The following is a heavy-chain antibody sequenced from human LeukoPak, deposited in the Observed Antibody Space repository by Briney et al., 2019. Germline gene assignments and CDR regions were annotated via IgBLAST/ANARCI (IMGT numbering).Heavy chain of an antibody. V-gene: IGHV4-38-2*02. Sequence: PSETLSLTCAVSGYSISSGYYWGWIPQPPGKGLDWIGSIYHSGSTYYNPSLKSRVTISADTSKNQFSLKLSSVTAADTAVYYCAREGGSSWYGGNDAFDIWGQGTMVTVSS. J-gene: IGHJ3*02. CDR2: IYHSGST. CDR3: AREGGSSWYGGNDAFDI. CDR1: GYSISSGYY. D-gene: IGHD6-13*01.